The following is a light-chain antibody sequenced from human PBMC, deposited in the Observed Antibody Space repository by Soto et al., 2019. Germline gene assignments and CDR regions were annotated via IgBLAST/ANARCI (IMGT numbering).Light chain of an antibody. CDR2: ANT. CDR1: SSNIGAGYD. CDR3: QSYDSSLSGFV. Sequence: QAVVTQPPSVSGAPGQRVTISCSGSSSNIGAGYDVHWYQQLPGTAPKLLIFANTIRPSGVPDRFSGSKSGTSASLAVTGLQAEDEGDYYCQSYDSSLSGFVFGTGTKLTVL. V-gene: IGLV1-40*01. J-gene: IGLJ1*01.